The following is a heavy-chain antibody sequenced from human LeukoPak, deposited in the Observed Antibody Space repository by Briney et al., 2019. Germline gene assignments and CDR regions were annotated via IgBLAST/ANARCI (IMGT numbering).Heavy chain of an antibody. CDR2: INPNSGGT. J-gene: IGHJ4*02. Sequence: ASVKVSCKASGYTFTGYYMHRVRQAPGQGLEWMGWINPNSGGTNYAQKFQGRVTMTRDTSISTAYMELSRLRSDDTAVYYCARVGTSSGIAVAGPVFDYWGQGTLVTVSS. D-gene: IGHD6-19*01. CDR1: GYTFTGYY. V-gene: IGHV1-2*02. CDR3: ARVGTSSGIAVAGPVFDY.